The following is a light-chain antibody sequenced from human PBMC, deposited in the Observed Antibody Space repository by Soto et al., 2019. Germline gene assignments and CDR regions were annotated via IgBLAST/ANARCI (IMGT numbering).Light chain of an antibody. CDR1: QSVSSY. CDR2: DAS. J-gene: IGKJ4*01. CDR3: QQRSDWPST. Sequence: EIVLTQSPATLSLSPGERATLSCRASQSVSSYLAWYQQKPGQAPRLLIYDASNRATGIPARFSGSGSGTDFTLTISRPEPDDFAVYYCQQRSDWPSTFGGGTKVQIK. V-gene: IGKV3-11*01.